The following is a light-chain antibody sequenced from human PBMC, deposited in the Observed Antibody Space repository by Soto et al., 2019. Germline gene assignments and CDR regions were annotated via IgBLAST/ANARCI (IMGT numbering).Light chain of an antibody. J-gene: IGKJ4*01. CDR2: GTS. CDR3: QQYGSSPLT. V-gene: IGKV3-20*01. Sequence: EIVLTQSPGTLSLSPGERATLSCRASQSLRSSYLAWYQQKSGQAPRLLMYGTSSRAIGIPDRFSGTGSGTDFTLTISRLEPEDFAVYYCQQYGSSPLTFGGGTKVDIK. CDR1: QSLRSSY.